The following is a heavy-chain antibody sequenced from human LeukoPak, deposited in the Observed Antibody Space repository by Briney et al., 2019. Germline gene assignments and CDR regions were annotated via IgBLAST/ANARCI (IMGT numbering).Heavy chain of an antibody. Sequence: PGRSLRLSCAASGFTFSSYGMHWVRQAPGKGLEWVAVIWYDGSNKYYADSVKGRFTISRDKSKNTLYLQMSSLRAEDTAVYYCARGIRDCSRTTCYQPFDYWGQGALVTVSS. J-gene: IGHJ4*02. CDR3: ARGIRDCSRTTCYQPFDY. D-gene: IGHD2-2*01. CDR2: IWYDGSNK. V-gene: IGHV3-33*01. CDR1: GFTFSSYG.